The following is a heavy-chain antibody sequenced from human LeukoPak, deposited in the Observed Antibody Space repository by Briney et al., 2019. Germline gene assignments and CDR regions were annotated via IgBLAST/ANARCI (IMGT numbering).Heavy chain of an antibody. Sequence: GESLKISCKGSGYSFITYWINWVRQMPGKGREWMGRIDPSDSYTNYSPSFQGHVTISADKSISTAYLQWSSLKASDTAMYYCAGTGYCSSTSCYSWFDPWGQGTLVTVSS. V-gene: IGHV5-10-1*01. CDR1: GYSFITYW. D-gene: IGHD2-2*01. CDR3: AGTGYCSSTSCYSWFDP. J-gene: IGHJ5*02. CDR2: IDPSDSYT.